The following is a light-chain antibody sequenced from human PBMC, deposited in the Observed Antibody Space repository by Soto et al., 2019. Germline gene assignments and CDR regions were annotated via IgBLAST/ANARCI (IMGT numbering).Light chain of an antibody. V-gene: IGLV2-8*01. CDR1: RSDVGGYNY. J-gene: IGLJ1*01. CDR3: NSYTTNSNRV. CDR2: EVS. Sequence: QSALTQPPSASGSLGQSVTISCTGTRSDVGGYNYVSWYQQHPGKAPRFMIYEVSKRPSGVPDRFSASKSGNTASLTVSGLQAEDEADYYCNSYTTNSNRVFGTGTRSPS.